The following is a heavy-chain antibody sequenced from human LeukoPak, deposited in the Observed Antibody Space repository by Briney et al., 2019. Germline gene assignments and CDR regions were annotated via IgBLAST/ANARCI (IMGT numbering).Heavy chain of an antibody. CDR3: ATTVTTRGRYYYYGMDV. J-gene: IGHJ6*02. D-gene: IGHD4-17*01. Sequence: AASVKASCKASGYTFTYRYLHWVRQAPGQALEWMGWITPFNGNTNYAQKFQDRVTITRDRSMSTAYMELSSLRSEDTAMYYCATTVTTRGRYYYYGMDVWGQGTTVTVSS. V-gene: IGHV1-45*02. CDR2: ITPFNGNT. CDR1: GYTFTYRY.